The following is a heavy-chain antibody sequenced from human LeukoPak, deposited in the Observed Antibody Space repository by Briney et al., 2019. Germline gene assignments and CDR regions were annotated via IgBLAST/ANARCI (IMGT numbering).Heavy chain of an antibody. CDR3: ARDRYSSSIGWFDP. V-gene: IGHV3-33*01. D-gene: IGHD6-6*01. CDR2: IWYDGSNK. CDR1: GFTFSSYG. Sequence: PGRSLRLSCAASGFTFSSYGMHWVRQAPGKGLEWVAVIWYDGSNKYFADSVKGRFTISRDNSKNTLYLQMNSLRAEDTAVYYCARDRYSSSIGWFDPWGQGTLVTVSS. J-gene: IGHJ5*02.